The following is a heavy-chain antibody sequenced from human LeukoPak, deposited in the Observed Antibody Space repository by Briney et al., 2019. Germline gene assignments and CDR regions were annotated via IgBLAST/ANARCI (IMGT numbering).Heavy chain of an antibody. D-gene: IGHD4-17*01. CDR3: ARAKDYGDSFDY. Sequence: GGSLRLSCTDSRFSFSDYYMSWIRQAPGKGLEWLSYISSSGSIIYYADSMKGRFTISRDNAKKSLYMQMNSLRVDDTAVYYCARAKDYGDSFDYWGQGTQVTVSS. CDR1: RFSFSDYY. J-gene: IGHJ4*02. V-gene: IGHV3-11*04. CDR2: ISSSGSII.